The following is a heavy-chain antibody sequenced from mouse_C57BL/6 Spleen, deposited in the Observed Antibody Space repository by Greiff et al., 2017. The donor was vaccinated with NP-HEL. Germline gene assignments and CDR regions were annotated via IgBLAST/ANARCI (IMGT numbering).Heavy chain of an antibody. CDR2: IYPGSGST. J-gene: IGHJ3*01. V-gene: IGHV1-55*01. Sequence: QVQLQQPGAELVKPGASVKMSCKASGYTFTSYWITWVKQRPGQGLEWIGDIYPGSGSTNYNEKFKSKATLTVDTSSSTAYMQLSSLTSEDSAVYSCASNPDGYYVGVAYWGQGTLVTVSA. CDR1: GYTFTSYW. D-gene: IGHD2-3*01. CDR3: ASNPDGYYVGVAY.